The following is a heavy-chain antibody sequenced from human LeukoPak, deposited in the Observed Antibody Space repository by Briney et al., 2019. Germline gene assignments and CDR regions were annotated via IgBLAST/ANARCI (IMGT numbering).Heavy chain of an antibody. Sequence: HPSETLSLTCAVSGGSISSNNWWIWVRQSPEKGVEWIGEIYHDGSTNYNPSLKSRVTISMDKSKNQLSLKLNFVTAADTAVYYCARDRGGYTYSHDYWGQGTLVTVSS. J-gene: IGHJ4*02. CDR1: GGSISSNNW. CDR3: ARDRGGYTYSHDY. D-gene: IGHD5-18*01. CDR2: IYHDGST. V-gene: IGHV4-4*02.